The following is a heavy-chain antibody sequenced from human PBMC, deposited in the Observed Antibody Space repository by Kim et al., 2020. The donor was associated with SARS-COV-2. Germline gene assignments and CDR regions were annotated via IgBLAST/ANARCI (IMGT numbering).Heavy chain of an antibody. D-gene: IGHD1-20*01. CDR3: ARVSPYRWYDALGY. V-gene: IGHV1-3*01. Sequence: ASVKVSCKASGYTFTSYAMHWVRQAPGQRLEWMGWINAGNGNTKYSQKFQGRVTITRDTSASTAYMELSSLRSEDTAVYYCARVSPYRWYDALGYWGQGTLVTVSS. CDR2: INAGNGNT. CDR1: GYTFTSYA. J-gene: IGHJ4*02.